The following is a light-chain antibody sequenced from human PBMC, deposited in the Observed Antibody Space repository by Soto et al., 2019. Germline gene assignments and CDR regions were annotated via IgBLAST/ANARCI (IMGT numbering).Light chain of an antibody. J-gene: IGLJ3*02. CDR1: SGSIASNY. Sequence: NFMLTQPHSVSESPGKTVTISCTRSSGSIASNYVQWYQQRPGSAPTPVVYEDNRRPSGVPDRFAGSIDSSSNSASLTISGLKTEDEADYYCQSYDTSNIWVFGGGTKVTVL. V-gene: IGLV6-57*03. CDR2: EDN. CDR3: QSYDTSNIWV.